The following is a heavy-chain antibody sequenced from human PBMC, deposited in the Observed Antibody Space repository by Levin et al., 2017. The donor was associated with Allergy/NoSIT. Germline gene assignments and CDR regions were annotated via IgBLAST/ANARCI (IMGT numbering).Heavy chain of an antibody. V-gene: IGHV4-39*01. CDR2: IYYSGST. CDR1: GGSVSSNSYY. D-gene: IGHD6-13*01. CDR3: ASPLIAAVPAWYFDL. J-gene: IGHJ2*01. Sequence: SQTLSLTCIVSGGSVSSNSYYWAWIRQPPGKGLEWIGTIYYSGSTYYNPSLKSRVTISIDTSKNQFSLRLNSVTAADTAVYYCASPLIAAVPAWYFDLWGRGTLVTVSS.